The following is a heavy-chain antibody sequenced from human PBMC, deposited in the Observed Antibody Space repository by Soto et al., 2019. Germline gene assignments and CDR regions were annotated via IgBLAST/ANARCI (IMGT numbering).Heavy chain of an antibody. J-gene: IGHJ6*03. D-gene: IGHD3-10*01. CDR2: INHSGST. CDR3: ARAKMGSGLYYYYYMDV. Sequence: SETLSLTCAVYGGSFSGYYWSWIRQPPGKGLEWIGEINHSGSTNYNPSLKSRVTISVDTSKNQFSLKLSSVTAADTAVYYCARAKMGSGLYYYYYMDVWGKGTTVTVSS. V-gene: IGHV4-34*01. CDR1: GGSFSGYY.